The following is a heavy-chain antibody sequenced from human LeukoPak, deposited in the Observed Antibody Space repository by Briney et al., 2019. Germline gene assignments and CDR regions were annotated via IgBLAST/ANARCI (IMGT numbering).Heavy chain of an antibody. J-gene: IGHJ4*02. V-gene: IGHV1-69*13. CDR1: GYTFTGYY. CDR2: IIPIFGTA. D-gene: IGHD6-19*01. Sequence: ASVKVSCKASGYTFTGYYMHWVRQAPGQGLEWMGGIIPIFGTANYAQKFQGRVTITADESTSTACMELSSLRSEDTAVYYCARGPQWLVAQFDYWGQGTLVTVSS. CDR3: ARGPQWLVAQFDY.